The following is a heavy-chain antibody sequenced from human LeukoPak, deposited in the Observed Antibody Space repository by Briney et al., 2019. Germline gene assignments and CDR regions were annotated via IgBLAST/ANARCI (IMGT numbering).Heavy chain of an antibody. D-gene: IGHD6-19*01. V-gene: IGHV4-59*08. CDR2: IYYSGST. Sequence: PSETLSLTCTVSGGSISSYYWSWIRQPPGKGLEWIGYIYYSGSTNYNPSLKSRVTISVHTSKNQFSLKLSSVTAADTAVYYCAAGYGSDWYYFDYWGQGTLVTVSS. J-gene: IGHJ4*02. CDR1: GGSISSYY. CDR3: AAGYGSDWYYFDY.